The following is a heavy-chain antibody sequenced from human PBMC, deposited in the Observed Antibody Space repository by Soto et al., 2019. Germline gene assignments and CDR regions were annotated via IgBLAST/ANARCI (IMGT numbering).Heavy chain of an antibody. V-gene: IGHV3-21*01. Sequence: GGSLRLSCAASGFTFSSYSMNWVRQAPGKGLEWVSSISSSSSYIYYADSVKGRFTISRDNAKNSLYLQMNSLRAEDTAVYYCARGYSRGYSYGYAENWFDPWGQGTLVTVSS. D-gene: IGHD5-18*01. CDR1: GFTFSSYS. CDR2: ISSSSSYI. J-gene: IGHJ5*02. CDR3: ARGYSRGYSYGYAENWFDP.